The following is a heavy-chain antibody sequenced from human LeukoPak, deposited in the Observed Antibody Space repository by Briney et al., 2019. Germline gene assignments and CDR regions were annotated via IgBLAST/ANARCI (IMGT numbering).Heavy chain of an antibody. V-gene: IGHV4-59*01. D-gene: IGHD5-24*01. CDR3: AGDGYNVVGFGYYYYGMDV. CDR1: GGSISSYY. J-gene: IGHJ6*02. CDR2: IYYSGST. Sequence: SETLSLTCTVSGGSISSYYWSWIRQPPGKGLEWIGYIYYSGSTNYNPSLKSRVTISVDTSKNQFSLKLSSVTAADTAVYYCAGDGYNVVGFGYYYYGMDVWGQGTTVTVSS.